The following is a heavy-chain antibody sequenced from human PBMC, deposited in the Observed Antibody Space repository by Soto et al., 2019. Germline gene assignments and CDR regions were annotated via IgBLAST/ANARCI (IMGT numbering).Heavy chain of an antibody. Sequence: QVQLQESGPGLVKPSQTLSLTCTVSGGSISSGGYYWSWIRQHPGKGLEWIGYIYYSGSTYYNPSHKSRVTISVDTSKNQFSLKLSSVTAADTAVYYCARVLGDDILTGPPTSFFDYWGQGTLVTVSS. CDR1: GGSISSGGYY. J-gene: IGHJ4*02. V-gene: IGHV4-31*03. D-gene: IGHD3-9*01. CDR2: IYYSGST. CDR3: ARVLGDDILTGPPTSFFDY.